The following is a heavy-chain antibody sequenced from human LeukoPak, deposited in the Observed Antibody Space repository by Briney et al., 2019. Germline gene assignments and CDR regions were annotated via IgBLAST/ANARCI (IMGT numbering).Heavy chain of an antibody. V-gene: IGHV3-7*05. CDR2: IKHDGNVK. CDR3: ARDYPYYSDSSILDRFDY. J-gene: IGHJ4*02. Sequence: GGSLRLSCAAFEFTFSNYWMSWVRQAPGKGLEWVANIKHDGNVKFYVDSVKGRFTISRDNAKNSLYLQMNGLRAEDTAVYYCARDYPYYSDSSILDRFDYWGQGALVTVSS. D-gene: IGHD3-22*01. CDR1: EFTFSNYW.